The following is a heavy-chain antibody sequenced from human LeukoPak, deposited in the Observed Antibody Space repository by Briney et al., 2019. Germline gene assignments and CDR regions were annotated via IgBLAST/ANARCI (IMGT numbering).Heavy chain of an antibody. CDR3: ARERGGYSSSWYVN. J-gene: IGHJ4*02. CDR1: GYTFTSYG. Sequence: ASVKVSCKASGYTFTSYGISWVRQAPGQGLEWMGWVSAYNGNTNYAQKLQGRVTMTTDTSTSTAYMELRSLRSDDTAVYYCARERGGYSSSWYVNWGQGTLVTVSS. V-gene: IGHV1-18*01. CDR2: VSAYNGNT. D-gene: IGHD6-13*01.